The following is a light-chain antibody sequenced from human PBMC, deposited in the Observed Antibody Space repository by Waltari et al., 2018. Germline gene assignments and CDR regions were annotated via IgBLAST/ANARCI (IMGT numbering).Light chain of an antibody. Sequence: EIQMTPSPSSLSESVEDRVTITCRESQHIDIFLNWYHQKPGKAPKLLIYASTLQSGVPSRFSGSGSGTNFTLIISSLQPDDFATYYCQQSYRLPLTFGGGTKVEMK. V-gene: IGKV1-39*01. CDR1: QHIDIF. CDR3: QQSYRLPLT. CDR2: AS. J-gene: IGKJ4*01.